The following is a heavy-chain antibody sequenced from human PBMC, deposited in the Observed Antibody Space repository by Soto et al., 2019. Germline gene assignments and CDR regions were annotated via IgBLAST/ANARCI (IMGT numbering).Heavy chain of an antibody. Sequence: QVQLVQSGAEVKKPGSSVKVSCKASGGTFSSYTISWVRQAPGQGLEWMGRIIPILGIANYAPKFQGRVTITANKYTSTPYLELSSLRSEDTAVYYCVSAFPWGYLNAFDIWGQGTMVTVSS. D-gene: IGHD3-16*02. V-gene: IGHV1-69*02. CDR3: VSAFPWGYLNAFDI. CDR2: IIPILGIA. J-gene: IGHJ3*02. CDR1: GGTFSSYT.